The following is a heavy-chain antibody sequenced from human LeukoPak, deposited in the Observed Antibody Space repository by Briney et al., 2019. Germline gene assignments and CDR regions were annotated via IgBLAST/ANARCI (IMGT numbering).Heavy chain of an antibody. CDR2: IYYSGST. CDR1: GGSISSDY. D-gene: IGHD3-16*02. Sequence: SETLSLTCTVSGGSISSDYWSWIRQPPGKGLEWIGYIYYSGSTYYNPSLKSRVTISVDTSKNQFSLKLSSVTAADTAVYYCARVGIMITFGGVITTEGFDYWGQGTLVTVSS. J-gene: IGHJ4*02. CDR3: ARVGIMITFGGVITTEGFDY. V-gene: IGHV4-30-4*01.